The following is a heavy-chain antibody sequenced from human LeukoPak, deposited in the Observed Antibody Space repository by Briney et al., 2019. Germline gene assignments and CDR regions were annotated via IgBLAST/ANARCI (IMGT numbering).Heavy chain of an antibody. J-gene: IGHJ6*03. CDR3: ARGSTIFGVVGYYYYYMDV. V-gene: IGHV4-34*01. CDR2: INHSGST. Sequence: SETLSLTRAVYGGSFSGYYWSWIRQPPGKGLEWIGEINHSGSTNYNPSLKSRVTISVDTSKNQFSLKLGSVTAADTAVYYCARGSTIFGVVGYYYYYMDVWGKGTTVTVSS. D-gene: IGHD3-3*01. CDR1: GGSFSGYY.